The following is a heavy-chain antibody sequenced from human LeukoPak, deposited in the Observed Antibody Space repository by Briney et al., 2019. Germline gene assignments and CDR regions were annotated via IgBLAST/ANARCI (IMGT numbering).Heavy chain of an antibody. J-gene: IGHJ6*02. CDR3: AKSGFGYYYYGMDV. CDR2: ISWNSGSI. V-gene: IGHV3-9*01. Sequence: GRSLRLSCAASGFTFDDYAMHWVRQAPGKGLEWVSGISWNSGSIGYADSVKGRFTISRDNAKNSLYLQMNSLRAEDTALYYCAKSGFGYYYYGMDVWGQGTTVIVSS. D-gene: IGHD6-25*01. CDR1: GFTFDDYA.